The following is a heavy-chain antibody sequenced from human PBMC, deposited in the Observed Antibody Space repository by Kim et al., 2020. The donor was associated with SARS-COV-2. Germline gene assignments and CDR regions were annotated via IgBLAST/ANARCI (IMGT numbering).Heavy chain of an antibody. CDR3: ARDWYTALDY. J-gene: IGHJ4*02. CDR2: IQTKARSYTT. CDR1: GFTFSDPY. Sequence: GVSLRLSCVASGFTFSDPYMNWVRQAPGKGLEWVGRIQTKARSYTTDYAASVKGRFTISRDDSKNSLYLQMNSLKTEDTAVYYCARDWYTALDYWGQGTL. D-gene: IGHD5-18*01. V-gene: IGHV3-72*01.